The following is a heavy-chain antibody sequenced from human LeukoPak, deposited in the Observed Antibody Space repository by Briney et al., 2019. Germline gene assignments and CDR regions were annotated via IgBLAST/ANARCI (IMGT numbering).Heavy chain of an antibody. D-gene: IGHD6-19*01. V-gene: IGHV3-23*01. CDR1: GFTFGNYA. J-gene: IGHJ5*02. CDR2: INEVGEDT. CDR3: SNRGPNTGWHFCDH. Sequence: PGGSLRLSCAVSGFTFGNYAMSWVRQTPARGLEWVSSINEVGEDTTYVDSVMGRITVPRNNSKSTLYLQLNTRRAEDTALYYCSNRGPNTGWHFCDHWGPGTLVTVS.